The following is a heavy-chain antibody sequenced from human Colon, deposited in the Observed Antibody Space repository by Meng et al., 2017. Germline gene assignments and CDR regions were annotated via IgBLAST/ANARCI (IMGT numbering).Heavy chain of an antibody. J-gene: IGHJ5*02. CDR3: ARGLNPHWFDP. CDR2: FNPNSGAT. CDR1: GYTFTAYF. V-gene: IGHV1-2*02. Sequence: QVQLVQSGAELKKPGASVKVSCTTSGYTFTAYFLHWVRQAPGQGLEWMGWFNPNSGATNYAQNFQGRVTMTRATSATTAYVELSSLRSDDTAMYYCARGLNPHWFDPWGQGTPVTVSS. D-gene: IGHD1-14*01.